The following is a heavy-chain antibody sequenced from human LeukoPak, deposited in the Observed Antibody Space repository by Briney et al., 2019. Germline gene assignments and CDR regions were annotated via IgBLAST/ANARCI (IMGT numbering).Heavy chain of an antibody. V-gene: IGHV3-21*01. CDR3: ARDIGQWPVLFYFDY. D-gene: IGHD6-19*01. CDR2: ISSSSSYI. CDR1: GFTFSSYS. J-gene: IGHJ4*02. Sequence: PGGSLRLSCAASGFTFSSYSMNWVRQAPGKGLEWVSSISSSSSYIYYADSVKGRFTISRDNAKNSLYLQMNSLRAEDTAVYYCARDIGQWPVLFYFDYWGQGTLVTVSS.